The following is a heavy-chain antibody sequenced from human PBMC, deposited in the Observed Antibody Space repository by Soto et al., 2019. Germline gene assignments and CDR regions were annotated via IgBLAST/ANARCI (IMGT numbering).Heavy chain of an antibody. V-gene: IGHV1-3*01. CDR1: GYTFTDYV. D-gene: IGHD3-10*01. Sequence: ASVKVSCKASGYTFTDYVLHWVRQAPGQRLEWMGYINAGSGNTQYSQNFQGRVTFTRDTSASTVYMELSGLRSEDTALYYCARWRGPEPDDWGQGTLVTVSS. J-gene: IGHJ4*02. CDR3: ARWRGPEPDD. CDR2: INAGSGNT.